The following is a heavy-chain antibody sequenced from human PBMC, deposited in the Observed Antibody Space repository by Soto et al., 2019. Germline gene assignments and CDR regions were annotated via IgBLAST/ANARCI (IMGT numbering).Heavy chain of an antibody. CDR1: GYSFTSYW. CDR2: IDPSDSYT. Sequence: GESLKISCKGSGYSFTSYWISWVRQMPGKGLEWMGRIDPSDSYTNYSPSFQGHVTISADKSISTAYLQWSSLKASDTAMYYCARQTESDRLVIIRGNWCDPWGQGTLFTASS. V-gene: IGHV5-10-1*01. CDR3: ARQTESDRLVIIRGNWCDP. D-gene: IGHD3-9*01. J-gene: IGHJ5*02.